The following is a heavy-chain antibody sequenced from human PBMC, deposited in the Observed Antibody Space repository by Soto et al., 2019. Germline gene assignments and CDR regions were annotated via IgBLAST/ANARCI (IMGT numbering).Heavy chain of an antibody. CDR1: GYTFTSYY. CDR3: ARGLVVHDAFDI. Sequence: GASVKVSCKASGYTFTSYYMHWVRQAPGQGLEWMGIINPNGGNTSYAQKFQGRVTMTRDTSISTVYMELSSLRSEDTAVYDCARGLVVHDAFDIWGQGTMVTVSS. CDR2: INPNGGNT. V-gene: IGHV1-46*01. J-gene: IGHJ3*02. D-gene: IGHD2-8*02.